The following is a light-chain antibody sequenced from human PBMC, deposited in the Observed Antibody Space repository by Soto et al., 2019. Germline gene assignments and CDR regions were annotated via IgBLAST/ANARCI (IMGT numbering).Light chain of an antibody. CDR3: HQYGSAPRT. Sequence: DSMLAQSLGCLSWSQGVRASLSCRSSQSVSNSYLAWYQQKPGQAPRLLIYAASTRATGIPERFSGSGSGTDFTLTISRLEPEDFAVYHCHQYGSAPRTFGQGTKVDI. J-gene: IGKJ1*01. CDR2: AAS. CDR1: QSVSNSY. V-gene: IGKV3-20*01.